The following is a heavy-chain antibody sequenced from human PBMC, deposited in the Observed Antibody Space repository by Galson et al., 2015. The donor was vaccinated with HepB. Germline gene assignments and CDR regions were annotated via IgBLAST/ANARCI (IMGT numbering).Heavy chain of an antibody. J-gene: IGHJ4*02. V-gene: IGHV4-31*03. D-gene: IGHD3-16*01. Sequence: TLSLTCTVSGGSISSGGHYWSWIRQHPGKGLEWIGYIYYSGNTYYNPSLKSRVTISVDTSKNQFSLKLSSVTAADTAVFYCAGAGGTYKSDYLDYWGPGTLVTVSS. CDR3: AGAGGTYKSDYLDY. CDR1: GGSISSGGHY. CDR2: IYYSGNT.